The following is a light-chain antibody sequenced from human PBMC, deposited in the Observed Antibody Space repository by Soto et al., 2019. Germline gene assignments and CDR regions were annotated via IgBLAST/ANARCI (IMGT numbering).Light chain of an antibody. Sequence: EILLTQSPGTLSLSPGERATLSCRASQSVSSSYLAWYQQKPGQAPRLLIYGASSRATGIPERFSGSGSGTDFTLTISRLEPEDFEVYYCQQYNNWPRTFGQGTKVDIK. CDR3: QQYNNWPRT. J-gene: IGKJ1*01. CDR1: QSVSSSY. V-gene: IGKV3-20*01. CDR2: GAS.